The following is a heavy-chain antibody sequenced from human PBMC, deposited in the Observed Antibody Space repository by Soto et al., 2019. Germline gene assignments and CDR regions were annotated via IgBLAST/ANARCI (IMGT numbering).Heavy chain of an antibody. V-gene: IGHV3-23*01. CDR2: ISGNAGRT. CDR3: AKTKGNYCSGGSCYYLDK. CDR1: GFSFNNYA. J-gene: IGHJ4*02. D-gene: IGHD2-15*01. Sequence: PGGSLRLSCAASGFSFNNYAVGWVRQTPGKGLEWVSVISGNAGRTYYADSVKGRFIISRDNSRETLSLQMDSLRGDDTAIYYCAKTKGNYCSGGSCYYLDKWGQGVLVTVSS.